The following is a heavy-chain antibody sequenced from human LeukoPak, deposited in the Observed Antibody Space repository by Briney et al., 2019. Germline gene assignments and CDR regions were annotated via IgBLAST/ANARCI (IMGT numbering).Heavy chain of an antibody. CDR3: ARGSGCSGGSCYYLDY. Sequence: SETLSLTCTVSGGSISSGDYYWSWIRQPPGKGLEWIGYIYYSGSTYYNPSLKSRVTISVDTSKNQFSLKLSSVTAADTAVYYCARGSGCSGGSCYYLDYWGQGTLVTVSS. D-gene: IGHD2-15*01. CDR2: IYYSGST. J-gene: IGHJ4*02. V-gene: IGHV4-30-4*01. CDR1: GGSISSGDYY.